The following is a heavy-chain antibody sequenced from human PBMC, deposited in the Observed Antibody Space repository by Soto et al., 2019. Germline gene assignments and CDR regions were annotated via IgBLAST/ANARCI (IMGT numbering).Heavy chain of an antibody. CDR2: ISSRGDTM. D-gene: IGHD6-19*01. Sequence: QVQLVESGGGLVKPGGSLRLSCAASGFTFSDYYMSWIRQAPGKGLEWVSYISSRGDTMYYAYSVKGRFTVSRDNAKNSLYLQMNSLSAEDTAVYYCARDVAVASFDYWGQGTLLTVSS. V-gene: IGHV3-11*01. J-gene: IGHJ4*02. CDR3: ARDVAVASFDY. CDR1: GFTFSDYY.